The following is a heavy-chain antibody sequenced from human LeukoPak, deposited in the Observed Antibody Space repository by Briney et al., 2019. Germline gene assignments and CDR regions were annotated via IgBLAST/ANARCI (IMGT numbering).Heavy chain of an antibody. D-gene: IGHD6-13*01. CDR1: GGSFRGYY. CDR3: ASSGIAAAGTDY. Sequence: PSETLSLTCAVYGGSFRGYYWSWIRQPPGKGLEWIGEINHSGSTNYNPSLKSRVTISVDTSKNQFSLKLSSVTAADTAVYYCASSGIAAAGTDYWGRGTLVTVSS. J-gene: IGHJ4*02. CDR2: INHSGST. V-gene: IGHV4-34*01.